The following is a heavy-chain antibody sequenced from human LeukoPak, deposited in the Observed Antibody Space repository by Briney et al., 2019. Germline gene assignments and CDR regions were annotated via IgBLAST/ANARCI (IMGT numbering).Heavy chain of an antibody. CDR3: ARGKYGDPFLFVY. D-gene: IGHD4-17*01. CDR2: MNPNSGNT. CDR1: GYTFTSYD. V-gene: IGHV1-8*03. Sequence: ASVKVSCKASGYTFTSYDINWVRQATGQGLEWMGWMNPNSGNTGYAQKFRGRVTITRNTSISTAYMELSSLRSEDTAVYYCARGKYGDPFLFVYWGQGTLVTVSS. J-gene: IGHJ4*02.